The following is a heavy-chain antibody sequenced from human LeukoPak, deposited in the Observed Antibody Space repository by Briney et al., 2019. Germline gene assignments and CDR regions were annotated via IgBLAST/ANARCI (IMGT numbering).Heavy chain of an antibody. Sequence: ASVKVSCEASGYTFTGYYMHWVRQAPGQGLEWMGWINPNSGRTNYAQKFQGRVTMTRDTSISTAYMELSRLTDDDTAVYYCARVQGWVWNFFSDYYMDVWGNGTTVIVSS. CDR2: INPNSGRT. D-gene: IGHD1-7*01. CDR1: GYTFTGYY. CDR3: ARVQGWVWNFFSDYYMDV. J-gene: IGHJ6*03. V-gene: IGHV1-2*02.